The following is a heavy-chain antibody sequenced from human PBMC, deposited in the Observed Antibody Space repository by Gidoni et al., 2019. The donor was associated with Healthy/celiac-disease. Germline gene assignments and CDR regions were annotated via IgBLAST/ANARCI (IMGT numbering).Heavy chain of an antibody. V-gene: IGHV3-15*01. CDR2: IKSKTDGGTT. D-gene: IGHD3-22*01. CDR3: TTDGKWDSSGYYYFPFDY. CDR1: GFTFSNAW. Sequence: EVQLVESGGGLVKPGGSLRLSCAASGFTFSNAWMSWVRQAPGKGLEWVGRIKSKTDGGTTDYAAPVKGRFTISRDDSKNTLYLQMNSLKTEDTAVYYCTTDGKWDSSGYYYFPFDYWGQGTLVTVSS. J-gene: IGHJ4*02.